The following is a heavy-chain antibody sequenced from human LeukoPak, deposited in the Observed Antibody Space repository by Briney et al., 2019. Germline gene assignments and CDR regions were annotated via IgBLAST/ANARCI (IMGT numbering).Heavy chain of an antibody. Sequence: SETLSLTCSVSGASISSYYWSWIRQPAGKGLEWIGRIYSDGTITYNPSLQSRLTMSIDTSKNQFSLKLSFVTAADTAVYYCARVSGSSEAFDPWGQGTLVTVSS. CDR1: GASISSYY. J-gene: IGHJ5*02. D-gene: IGHD1-26*01. V-gene: IGHV4-4*07. CDR2: IYSDGTI. CDR3: ARVSGSSEAFDP.